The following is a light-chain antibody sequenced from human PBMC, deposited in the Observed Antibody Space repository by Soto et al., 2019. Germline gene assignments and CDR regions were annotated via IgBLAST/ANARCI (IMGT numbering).Light chain of an antibody. CDR3: SSYTGGNTPRDV. V-gene: IGLV2-14*03. Sequence: QSALTQSASVSGSPGQSITISCTGTSSDVGAYNSVSWYQHHPDKAPKLMIYDVSYRPSGVSNRFSGSKSGNTASLTISGLQAEDEADYFCSSYTGGNTPRDVFGTGTKLTVL. J-gene: IGLJ1*01. CDR1: SSDVGAYNS. CDR2: DVS.